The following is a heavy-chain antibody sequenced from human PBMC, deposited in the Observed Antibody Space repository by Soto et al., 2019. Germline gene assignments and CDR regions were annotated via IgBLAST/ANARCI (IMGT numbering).Heavy chain of an antibody. Sequence: SETLSLTCTVSGGSVTNSSYYWGWIRQPPGKGLEWIGSVYYSGRSYSNSSVKSRVTISVDTSKNQFSLNLNSVTASDTAVYFCVSQRTTVRNQDYFDYWGPGVLVTVSS. CDR1: GGSVTNSSYY. CDR3: VSQRTTVRNQDYFDY. D-gene: IGHD4-4*01. V-gene: IGHV4-39*01. CDR2: VYYSGRS. J-gene: IGHJ4*02.